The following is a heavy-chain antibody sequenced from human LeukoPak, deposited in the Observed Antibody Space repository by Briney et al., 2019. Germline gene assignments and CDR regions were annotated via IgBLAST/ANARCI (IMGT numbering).Heavy chain of an antibody. Sequence: SETLSLTCTVPGGSISSYYWSWIRQPPGKGLEWIGYIYYSGSTYYNPSLKSRVTMSVDTSKHQFSLKLNSVTAADTAVYYCARDPPASSATHSSSWSFDYWGQGTLVTVSS. D-gene: IGHD6-13*01. V-gene: IGHV4-59*12. J-gene: IGHJ4*02. CDR3: ARDPPASSATHSSSWSFDY. CDR1: GGSISSYY. CDR2: IYYSGST.